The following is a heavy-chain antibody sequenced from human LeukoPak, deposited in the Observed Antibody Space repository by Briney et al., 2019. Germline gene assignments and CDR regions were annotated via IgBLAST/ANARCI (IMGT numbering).Heavy chain of an antibody. CDR3: ATSSSVGGFDP. Sequence: PSGGSLRLSCAASGFTFSSYAMSWVRQAPGKGLEWVSAISGSGGSTYYADSVKGRFTISRDNSKNTLYLQMNSLRAEDTAVYYCATSSSVGGFDPWGQGTLVTVSS. CDR2: ISGSGGST. D-gene: IGHD6-13*01. V-gene: IGHV3-23*01. CDR1: GFTFSSYA. J-gene: IGHJ5*02.